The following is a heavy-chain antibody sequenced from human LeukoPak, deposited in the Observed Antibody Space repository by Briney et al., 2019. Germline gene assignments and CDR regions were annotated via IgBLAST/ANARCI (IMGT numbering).Heavy chain of an antibody. J-gene: IGHJ4*02. V-gene: IGHV3-64*01. D-gene: IGHD3-22*01. CDR3: ARNYYDSSGYYSHFDY. Sequence: GGSLRLSCAASGFTFSSYAMHWVRQAPGKGLEYVSVISSNGYSTYYAKSVKGRFTISRDNSKNTLYLQMGSLRAEDMAVYYCARNYYDSSGYYSHFDYWGQGTLVTVSS. CDR1: GFTFSSYA. CDR2: ISSNGYST.